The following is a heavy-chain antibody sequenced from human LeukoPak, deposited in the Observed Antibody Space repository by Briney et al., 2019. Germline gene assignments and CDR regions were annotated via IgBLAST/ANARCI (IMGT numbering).Heavy chain of an antibody. J-gene: IGHJ4*02. CDR2: IKGGGGDQ. D-gene: IGHD2-21*02. V-gene: IGHV3-23*01. CDR1: GFTFSTYA. Sequence: PGGSLRLSCAASGFTFSTYAMGWVRQAPGEGLEWVSSIKGGGGDQFYADSVRGRFTISRDKSKNTLYLQLNSLRPEDTAVYFCAQGGHDFNPFYYWGQGTLVTVSS. CDR3: AQGGHDFNPFYY.